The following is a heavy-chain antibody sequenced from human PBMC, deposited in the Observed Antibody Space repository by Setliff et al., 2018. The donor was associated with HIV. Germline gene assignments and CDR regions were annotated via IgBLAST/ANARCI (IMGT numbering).Heavy chain of an antibody. CDR2: IDYRTNIA. J-gene: IGHJ4*02. V-gene: IGHV3-48*01. D-gene: IGHD3-22*01. CDR3: ARGSWAGYESGGYYHFDF. Sequence: PGGSLRLSCAASGFIFSSYAMSWVRQAPGKGLEWVGDIDYRTNIASYADAVRGRFIISRDNADNSLFLQMNGLRAEDTALYFCARGSWAGYESGGYYHFDFWGQGTLVTVSS. CDR1: GFIFSSYA.